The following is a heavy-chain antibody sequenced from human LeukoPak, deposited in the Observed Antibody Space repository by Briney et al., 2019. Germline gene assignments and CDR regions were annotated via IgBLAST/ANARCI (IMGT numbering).Heavy chain of an antibody. CDR3: AKDGYGNYDY. D-gene: IGHD4-11*01. CDR2: ISGHGDST. J-gene: IGHJ4*02. Sequence: GASLRLSCAASGFTFHDYAMHWVRQVPGKGLEWVSLISGHGDSTYYADSVKGRFTISRDNSKDSLYLQMNSLKTEDTAFYYCAKDGYGNYDYWGQGTLVTVSS. CDR1: GFTFHDYA. V-gene: IGHV3-43*02.